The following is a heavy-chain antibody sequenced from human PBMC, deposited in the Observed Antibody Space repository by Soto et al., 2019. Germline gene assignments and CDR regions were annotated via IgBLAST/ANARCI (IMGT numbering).Heavy chain of an antibody. Sequence: ASVKVSCKASGYTFTSYGISWVRQAPGQGLERMGWISAYNGNTNYAQKLQGRVTMTTDTSTSTAYMELRSLRSDDTAVYYCAREHKDIVLMVYAEDSNYFDYWGQGTLVTVSS. J-gene: IGHJ4*02. CDR2: ISAYNGNT. V-gene: IGHV1-18*01. CDR3: AREHKDIVLMVYAEDSNYFDY. D-gene: IGHD2-8*01. CDR1: GYTFTSYG.